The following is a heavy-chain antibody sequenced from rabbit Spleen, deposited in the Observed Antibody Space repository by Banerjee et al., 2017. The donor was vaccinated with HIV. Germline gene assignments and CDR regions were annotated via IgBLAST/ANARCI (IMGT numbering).Heavy chain of an antibody. V-gene: IGHV1S45*01. Sequence: EQLEESGGGLVKPEGSLTLTCKASGVSFSDKDVMCWVRQAPGKGLEWIACINIVTGKDVYATWAKGRFIMSRTSSTTVTLQMTSLTPADTAIYFCARGVSAGAYGDAFNLWGPGTLVTVS. D-gene: IGHD6-1*01. CDR3: ARGVSAGAYGDAFNL. CDR2: INIVTGKD. J-gene: IGHJ4*01. CDR1: GVSFSDKDV.